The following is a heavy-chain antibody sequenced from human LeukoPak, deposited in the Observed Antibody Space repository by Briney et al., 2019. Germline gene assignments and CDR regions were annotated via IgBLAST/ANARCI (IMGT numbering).Heavy chain of an antibody. J-gene: IGHJ4*02. V-gene: IGHV4-59*04. CDR3: AREDGNSFIDY. CDR1: GGSISSYY. Sequence: SETLSLTCTVSGGSISSYYWSWIRQPPGQGLEWIGTIYHSGSTYYNPSLKSRVTISVDTSKNQFSLKLSSVTAADTAVCYCAREDGNSFIDYWGQGTLVTVSS. D-gene: IGHD4-23*01. CDR2: IYHSGST.